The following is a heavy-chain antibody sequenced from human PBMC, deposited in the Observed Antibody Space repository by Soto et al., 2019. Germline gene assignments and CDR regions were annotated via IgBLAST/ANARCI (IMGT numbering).Heavy chain of an antibody. V-gene: IGHV4-61*01. D-gene: IGHD4-17*01. CDR1: GVSVSSGSFY. Sequence: LSLTCTVSGVSVSSGSFYWAWIRQPPGKGLEWIGFGSYSGTTNYKPSLKSRVTISVDTSRSQISLKVSSLTAADTAVYYCARGATVTQYDYWGQGTLVTVSS. J-gene: IGHJ4*02. CDR2: GSYSGTT. CDR3: ARGATVTQYDY.